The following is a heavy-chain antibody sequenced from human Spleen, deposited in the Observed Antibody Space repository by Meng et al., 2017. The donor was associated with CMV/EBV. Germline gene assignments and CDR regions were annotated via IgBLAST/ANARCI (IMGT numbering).Heavy chain of an antibody. Sequence: YTFTSYDMNWVRQAPGQGLEWMGWINTNTGNPTYAQGFTGRFVFSLDTSVSTAYLQISSLKAEDTAVYYCARDAGYCSSTSCYVWFDPWGQGTLVTVSS. V-gene: IGHV7-4-1*02. CDR3: ARDAGYCSSTSCYVWFDP. CDR2: INTNTGNP. J-gene: IGHJ5*02. CDR1: YTFTSYD. D-gene: IGHD2-2*01.